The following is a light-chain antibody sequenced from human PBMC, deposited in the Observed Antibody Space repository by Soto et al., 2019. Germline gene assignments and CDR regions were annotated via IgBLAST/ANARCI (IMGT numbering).Light chain of an antibody. CDR2: SAF. CDR3: LQYNDWPFT. J-gene: IGKJ2*01. Sequence: EIVMTQSPATLSVSPGEGATLSCKASQSVSSKLAWYQQKPGQAPRVLIYSAFTRATGIPARFSGSGSGTEFTLTISSLQSEDFAVYYCLQYNDWPFTFGHGTKLEIK. V-gene: IGKV3-15*01. CDR1: QSVSSK.